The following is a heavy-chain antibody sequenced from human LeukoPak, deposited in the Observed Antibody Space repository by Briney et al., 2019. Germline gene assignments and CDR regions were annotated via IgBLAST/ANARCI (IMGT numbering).Heavy chain of an antibody. J-gene: IGHJ6*02. D-gene: IGHD5-24*01. Sequence: ASVRLSCTASGYTFTSYGISWVRQAPGPGLEWMGWISAYNGNTNYAQKLQGRVTMTTDTSTSIAYMELRSLRSDDTAVYYCARDRGDGYNSVIRTLYYGMDVWGQGTTVTVSS. CDR3: ARDRGDGYNSVIRTLYYGMDV. V-gene: IGHV1-18*01. CDR2: ISAYNGNT. CDR1: GYTFTSYG.